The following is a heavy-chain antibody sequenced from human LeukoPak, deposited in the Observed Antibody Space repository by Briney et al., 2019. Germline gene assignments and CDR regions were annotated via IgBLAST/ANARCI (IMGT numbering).Heavy chain of an antibody. CDR1: GYTFTSYY. J-gene: IGHJ4*02. CDR3: ARAQGPIIRGYCSGGSCLQFDY. CDR2: INPSGGST. Sequence: GAPVKVSCKASGYTFTSYYMHWVRQAPGQGLEWMGIINPSGGSTSYAQKFQGRVTMTRDMSTSTVYMELSSLRSEDTAVYYCARAQGPIIRGYCSGGSCLQFDYWGQGTLVTVSS. V-gene: IGHV1-46*01. D-gene: IGHD2-15*01.